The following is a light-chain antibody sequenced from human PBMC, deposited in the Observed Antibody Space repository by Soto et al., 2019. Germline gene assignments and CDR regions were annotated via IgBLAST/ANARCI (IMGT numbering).Light chain of an antibody. CDR1: QSISRR. Sequence: DIQMTQSPSTLSASVGDRVTITCRASQSISRRLAWYQQKPGKAPKVLIYDVSSLASGVPSRFSGSGSGTEFTLTISSLQPDDFATYYCQQYNSYPCTFGQGTKVEIK. J-gene: IGKJ1*01. V-gene: IGKV1-5*01. CDR2: DVS. CDR3: QQYNSYPCT.